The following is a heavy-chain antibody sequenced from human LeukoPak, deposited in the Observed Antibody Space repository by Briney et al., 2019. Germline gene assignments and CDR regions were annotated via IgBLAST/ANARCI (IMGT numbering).Heavy chain of an antibody. V-gene: IGHV4-30-2*01. D-gene: IGHD3-22*01. CDR2: IYHSGST. J-gene: IGHJ3*02. Sequence: SQTLSLTCAVSGGSISSGGYSWSWIRQPPGKGLEWIGYIYHSGSTYYSPSLKSRVTISVDRSKNQFSLKLSSVTAADTAVYYCASYDSSGYHDAFDIWGQGTMVTVSS. CDR3: ASYDSSGYHDAFDI. CDR1: GGSISSGGYS.